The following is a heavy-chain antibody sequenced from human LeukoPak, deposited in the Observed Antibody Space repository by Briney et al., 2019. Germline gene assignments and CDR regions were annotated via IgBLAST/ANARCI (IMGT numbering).Heavy chain of an antibody. Sequence: SETLSLTCTVSGGSISSSSYYWGWIRQPPGKGLEWIGSIYYSGSTYYNPSLKSRVTISVDTSKNQFSLKLSSVTAADTAVYYCASVFGYFYYDFWSGYFQGFDYWGQGTLVTVSS. CDR1: GGSISSSSYY. D-gene: IGHD3-3*01. CDR3: ASVFGYFYYDFWSGYFQGFDY. CDR2: IYYSGST. J-gene: IGHJ4*02. V-gene: IGHV4-39*01.